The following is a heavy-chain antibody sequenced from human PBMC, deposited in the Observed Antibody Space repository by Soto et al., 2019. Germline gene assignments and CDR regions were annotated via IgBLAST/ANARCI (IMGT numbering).Heavy chain of an antibody. V-gene: IGHV6-1*01. CDR2: TYYRSKWYN. Sequence: PSQTLSLTCAISGDSVSSNSAAWNWIRQSPSRGLEWLGRTYYRSKWYNDYAVSVKSRMTINPDTSKNQFSLQLNSVTPEDTAVYYCARDLGILTGYSLYYYYGMDVWGQGTTVTVSS. J-gene: IGHJ6*02. D-gene: IGHD3-9*01. CDR3: ARDLGILTGYSLYYYYGMDV. CDR1: GDSVSSNSAA.